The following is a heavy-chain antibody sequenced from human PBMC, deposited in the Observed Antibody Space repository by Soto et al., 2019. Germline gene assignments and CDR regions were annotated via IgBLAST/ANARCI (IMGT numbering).Heavy chain of an antibody. CDR3: ARSRNSAVADSSDF. CDR2: ISRDGSHK. V-gene: IGHV3-30*04. D-gene: IGHD1-26*01. Sequence: PGGSLRLSCAASGFTFRNYAIHWVRQAPGKGLEWVAVISRDGSHKYYLDSVKGRFTISRDNSKDTVNLLMNSLRDDDSAMYYCARSRNSAVADSSDFWGQGTLVNVSS. CDR1: GFTFRNYA. J-gene: IGHJ4*02.